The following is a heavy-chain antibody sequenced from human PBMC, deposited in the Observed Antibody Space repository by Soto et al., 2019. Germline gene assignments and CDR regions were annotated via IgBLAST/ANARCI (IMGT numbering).Heavy chain of an antibody. J-gene: IGHJ4*02. Sequence: GGSLRLSCAASGFTFSSYGMHWVRQAPGKGLEWVAVIWYDGSNKYYADSVKGRFTMSRDNSKNTLYLQMNSLRAEDTAVYYCARGLSGSYYPHLRYWGQGTLVT. V-gene: IGHV3-33*01. CDR1: GFTFSSYG. D-gene: IGHD1-26*01. CDR3: ARGLSGSYYPHLRY. CDR2: IWYDGSNK.